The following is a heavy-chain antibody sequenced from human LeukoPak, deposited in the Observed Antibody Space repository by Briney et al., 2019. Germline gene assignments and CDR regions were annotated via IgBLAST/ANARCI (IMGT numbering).Heavy chain of an antibody. CDR1: GGPISCYL. CDR2: IYYTGSS. D-gene: IGHD3-22*01. V-gene: IGHV4-59*08. Sequence: SDPLSHTRSVWGGPISCYLGMWIRQPRGKAVEGIMYIYYTGSSNYNPSLKSRVTISVDTSKNQFSLKLRSVAAADTAVYDCARGSLVSGYYVWGQGTLVTVSS. J-gene: IGHJ4*02. CDR3: ARGSLVSGYYV.